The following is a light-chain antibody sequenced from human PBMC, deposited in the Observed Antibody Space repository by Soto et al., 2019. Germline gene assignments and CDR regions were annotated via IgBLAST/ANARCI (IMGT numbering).Light chain of an antibody. CDR3: QQYGSSPLT. J-gene: IGKJ3*01. Sequence: EIVLTQSPGTLSLSPGERATLSCRASQSVSSNYLSWFQQKPGQAPRLLIYGASSRATVIPDRFSGSVSGTDFTLTISRREPEDFAVYYCQQYGSSPLTFGPGTKVDTK. CDR1: QSVSSNY. CDR2: GAS. V-gene: IGKV3-20*01.